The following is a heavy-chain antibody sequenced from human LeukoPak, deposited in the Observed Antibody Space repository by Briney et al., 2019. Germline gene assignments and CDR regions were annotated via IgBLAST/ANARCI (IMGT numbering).Heavy chain of an antibody. J-gene: IGHJ6*03. D-gene: IGHD3-3*01. Sequence: SEALSLTCAVSGYSISSGYYWGWIRQPPGKGLEWIGSIYHSGSTYYNPSLKSRVTISVDTSNNQFSLKLSSVTAADTAVYYCAIFTYYDFWSGPTLYYYYMDVWGKGTTVTVSS. V-gene: IGHV4-38-2*01. CDR3: AIFTYYDFWSGPTLYYYYMDV. CDR2: IYHSGST. CDR1: GYSISSGYY.